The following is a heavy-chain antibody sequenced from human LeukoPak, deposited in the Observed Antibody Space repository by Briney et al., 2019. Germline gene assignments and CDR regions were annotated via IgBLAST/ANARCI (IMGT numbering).Heavy chain of an antibody. CDR2: MNPNSGNT. CDR1: GYTFTSYD. J-gene: IGHJ4*02. V-gene: IGHV1-8*03. Sequence: ASVKVSCKASGYTFTSYDINWVRQATGQGLEWMGWMNPNSGNTGYAQKFQGRVTITRSTSISTAYMELSSLRSEDTAVYYCARGVNWGSYRYGSYYFDYWGQGTLVTVSS. CDR3: ARGVNWGSYRYGSYYFDY. D-gene: IGHD3-16*02.